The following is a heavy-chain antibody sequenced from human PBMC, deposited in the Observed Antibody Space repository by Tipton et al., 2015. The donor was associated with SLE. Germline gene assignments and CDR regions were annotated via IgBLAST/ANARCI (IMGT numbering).Heavy chain of an antibody. D-gene: IGHD6-19*01. CDR2: ISHNGGT. J-gene: IGHJ4*02. CDR3: AKSVAVRPKFDN. Sequence: LRLSCTVSGDSLSDSYWSWIRQPPGERLEWLRYISHNGGTADHPPLSSRVTISIDTSKKHFSLRLRPATAADTAVYYCAKSVAVRPKFDNWGQGALVTVSS. CDR1: GDSLSDSY. V-gene: IGHV4-4*09.